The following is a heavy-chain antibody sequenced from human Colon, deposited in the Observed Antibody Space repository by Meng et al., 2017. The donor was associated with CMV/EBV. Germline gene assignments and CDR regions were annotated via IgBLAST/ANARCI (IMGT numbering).Heavy chain of an antibody. CDR3: ARSLLGDTLTGYIYCFEY. Sequence: SETLSLTCAVSGGSISTYHWSWIRQPPGKGLEWIGYIFYNGSTTFNPSLKSRVSMSVDTSNNQFSLHLSSVTAADTAVYYCARSLLGDTLTGYIYCFEYWGQGRQVTVSS. CDR1: GGSISTYH. CDR2: IFYNGST. J-gene: IGHJ4*02. D-gene: IGHD3-9*01. V-gene: IGHV4-59*01.